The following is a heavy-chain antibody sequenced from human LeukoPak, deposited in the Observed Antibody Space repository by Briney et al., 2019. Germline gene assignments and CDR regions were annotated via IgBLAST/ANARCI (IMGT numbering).Heavy chain of an antibody. CDR1: GFSSSSYA. V-gene: IGHV3-23*01. CDR2: ISGSGGNT. D-gene: IGHD6-19*01. CDR3: AKPSARGYSSGWYFPDY. J-gene: IGHJ4*02. Sequence: PGGSLRLSCAASGFSSSSYAMSWVRQAPGKGLEWVSSISGSGGNTHYADSVKGRFTISRDNSKNTLYVQMSSLRVEDTAVYYCAKPSARGYSSGWYFPDYWGQGILVTVSS.